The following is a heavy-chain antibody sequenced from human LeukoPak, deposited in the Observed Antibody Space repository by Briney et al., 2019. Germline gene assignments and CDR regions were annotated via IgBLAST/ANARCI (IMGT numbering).Heavy chain of an antibody. CDR3: ARDNSVGDNAWWFDP. D-gene: IGHD1-26*01. Sequence: ASVKVSCKVSGYTFTSYYMHWVRQAPGEGLEWMGIINPSGGSTSYAQKFQGRVTMTRDMSTSTDYMELSSLRSEDTAIYYCARDNSVGDNAWWFDPWGQGTLVTVSS. J-gene: IGHJ5*02. CDR1: GYTFTSYY. V-gene: IGHV1-46*01. CDR2: INPSGGST.